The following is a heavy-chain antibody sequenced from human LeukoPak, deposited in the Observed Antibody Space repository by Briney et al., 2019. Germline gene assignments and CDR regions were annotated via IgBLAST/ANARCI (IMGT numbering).Heavy chain of an antibody. CDR2: IYWNDDK. Sequence: SGPTLVNPTQTLTLTCTFSGFSLSTSGVGVGWIRQPPGKALEWLALIYWNDDKRYSPSLKSRLTITKDTSKNQVVLTMTNMDPVDTATYYCAHSIQVHGSGRKNNWFDPWGQGTLVTVSS. CDR1: GFSLSTSGVG. V-gene: IGHV2-5*01. D-gene: IGHD3-10*01. CDR3: AHSIQVHGSGRKNNWFDP. J-gene: IGHJ5*02.